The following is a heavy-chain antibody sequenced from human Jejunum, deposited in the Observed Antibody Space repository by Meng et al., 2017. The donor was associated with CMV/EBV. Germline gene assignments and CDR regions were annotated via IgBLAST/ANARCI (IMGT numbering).Heavy chain of an antibody. D-gene: IGHD5-18*01. CDR3: ARGYSSFDY. J-gene: IGHJ4*02. CDR1: GDSVTTDGHF. CDR2: ISYRATT. V-gene: IGHV4-61*08. Sequence: LTCTVAGDSVTTDGHFWSWIRQSPGKGLEWIGYISYRATTQYNPSFESRVSILLDTSNSQFSLKLTSVTVADTAVYFCARGYSSFDYWGQGTLVTVSS.